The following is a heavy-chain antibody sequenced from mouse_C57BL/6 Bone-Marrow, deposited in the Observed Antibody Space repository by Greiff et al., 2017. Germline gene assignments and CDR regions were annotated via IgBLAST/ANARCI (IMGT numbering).Heavy chain of an antibody. CDR2: IYPRSGNT. J-gene: IGHJ2*01. V-gene: IGHV1-81*01. CDR1: GYTFTSYG. CDR3: ARSGLRYYYGSSS. Sequence: HVQLQQSGAELARPGASVKLSCKASGYTFTSYGISWVKQRTGQGLEWIGEIYPRSGNTYYNEKFKGTATLTADKSSSTAYMELRRLTSEDSAVYFCARSGLRYYYGSSSWGQGTTLTVSS. D-gene: IGHD1-1*01.